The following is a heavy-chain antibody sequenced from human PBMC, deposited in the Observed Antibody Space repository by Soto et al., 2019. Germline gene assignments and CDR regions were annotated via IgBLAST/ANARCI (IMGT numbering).Heavy chain of an antibody. Sequence: SVKVSCKASGGTFSSYTISWVRQAPGQGLEWMGRIIPILGIANYAQKFQGRVTITADKSTSTAYMELSSLRSEDTAVYYCARDQDRYCSGGSCYPTDAFDIWGQGTMVTVSS. CDR1: GGTFSSYT. CDR3: ARDQDRYCSGGSCYPTDAFDI. J-gene: IGHJ3*02. CDR2: IIPILGIA. V-gene: IGHV1-69*04. D-gene: IGHD2-15*01.